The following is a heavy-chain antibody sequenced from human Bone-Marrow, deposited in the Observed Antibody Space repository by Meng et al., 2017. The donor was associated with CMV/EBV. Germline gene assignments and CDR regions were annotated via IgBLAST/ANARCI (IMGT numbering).Heavy chain of an antibody. D-gene: IGHD4-11*01. Sequence: GGSLRFPGPAPGFTFSSYRMNWVRKAPGKGVEWVSSISSSSSYIYYADSVKGRFTISRDNAKNSLYLQMNSLRVEDTALYYCAREGDYNGYYYGMDVWGQGTTVTVSS. CDR1: GFTFSSYR. CDR2: ISSSSSYI. CDR3: AREGDYNGYYYGMDV. V-gene: IGHV3-21*04. J-gene: IGHJ6*02.